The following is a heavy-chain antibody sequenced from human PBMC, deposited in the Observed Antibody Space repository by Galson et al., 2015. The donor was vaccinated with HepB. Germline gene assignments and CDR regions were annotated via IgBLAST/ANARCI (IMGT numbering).Heavy chain of an antibody. J-gene: IGHJ3*02. D-gene: IGHD2-21*02. CDR1: GFNFNSYT. CDR3: ARAAPYCGGDCYTAAALDT. CDR2: ISRSSNNI. Sequence: SLRLSCAASGFNFNSYTMNWVRQAPGKGLEWVSCISRSSNNIYYADSVKGRFTISRDNAKNSLYLQMNSLRAEDTAMYYCARAAPYCGGDCYTAAALDTWGQGTMVTGSS. V-gene: IGHV3-21*01.